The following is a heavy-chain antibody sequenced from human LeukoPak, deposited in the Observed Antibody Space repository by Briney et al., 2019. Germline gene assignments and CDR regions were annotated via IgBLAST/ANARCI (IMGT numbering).Heavy chain of an antibody. V-gene: IGHV4-34*01. Sequence: PSETLSLTCAVYDGSFSGYYWNWIRQPPGKGLEWIGEIHQSGNTNYNPSLKSRLTISVDTSKNQFSLKLSSVTAADTAVYYCARGGVVVPAASRRRFDPWGQGTLVTVSS. J-gene: IGHJ5*02. CDR2: IHQSGNT. CDR1: DGSFSGYY. D-gene: IGHD2-2*01. CDR3: ARGGVVVPAASRRRFDP.